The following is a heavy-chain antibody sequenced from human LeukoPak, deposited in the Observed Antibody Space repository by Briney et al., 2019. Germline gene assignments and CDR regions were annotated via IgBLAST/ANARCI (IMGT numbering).Heavy chain of an antibody. CDR2: ISGSGGST. V-gene: IGHV3-23*01. D-gene: IGHD5-12*01. J-gene: IGHJ4*02. Sequence: GGSLRLSCAASGFTFSSYAMSWVRQARGKGLAWVSGISGSGGSTYHADSVKGRFTISRDNSKNTLYLQMNSLRAEDTAVYYCAKDQWIEQMLGSHCDYWGQGTLVTVSS. CDR1: GFTFSSYA. CDR3: AKDQWIEQMLGSHCDY.